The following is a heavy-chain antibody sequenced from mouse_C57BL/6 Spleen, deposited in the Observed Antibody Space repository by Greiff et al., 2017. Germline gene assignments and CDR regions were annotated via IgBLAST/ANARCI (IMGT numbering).Heavy chain of an antibody. CDR3: ARRGWDVGFAY. CDR2: IDPSDSET. V-gene: IGHV1-52*01. Sequence: VQLQQPGAELVRPGSSVKLSCKASGYTFTSYWMHWVKQRPIQGLEWIGNIDPSDSETHYNQKFKDKATLTVDKSSSTAYMQLSSLTSEDSAVYYCARRGWDVGFAYWGQGTLVTVSA. CDR1: GYTFTSYW. D-gene: IGHD4-1*01. J-gene: IGHJ3*01.